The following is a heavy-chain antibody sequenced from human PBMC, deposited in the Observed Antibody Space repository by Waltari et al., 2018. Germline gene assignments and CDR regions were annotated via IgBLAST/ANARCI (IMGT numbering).Heavy chain of an antibody. D-gene: IGHD1-26*01. CDR2: NYHSGSI. J-gene: IGHJ4*02. Sequence: QVQLQEAGPGLGKPSGTLSLTCAVSGGPISGSKWWRWVHQPPGKGLGWIGGNYHSGSINDDPSLLGRVTISIDKSAKQFSPTLTSVVAADTAVYYCAGSGTWSWVLDHWGQGILVTVSS. CDR3: AGSGTWSWVLDH. CDR1: GGPISGSKW. V-gene: IGHV4-4*02.